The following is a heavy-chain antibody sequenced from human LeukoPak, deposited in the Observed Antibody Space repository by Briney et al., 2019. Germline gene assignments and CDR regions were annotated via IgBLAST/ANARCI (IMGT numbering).Heavy chain of an antibody. CDR1: GGSFSGYY. CDR3: ARAGITIWSGYYTPDRGFDP. Sequence: SETLPLTCAVYGGSFSGYYWSWIRQPPGKGLEWIGEINHSGSTNYNPSLKSRVTISVDTSKNQFSLKLSSVTAADTAVYYCARAGITIWSGYYTPDRGFDPWGQGTLVTVYS. CDR2: INHSGST. J-gene: IGHJ5*02. V-gene: IGHV4-34*01. D-gene: IGHD3-3*01.